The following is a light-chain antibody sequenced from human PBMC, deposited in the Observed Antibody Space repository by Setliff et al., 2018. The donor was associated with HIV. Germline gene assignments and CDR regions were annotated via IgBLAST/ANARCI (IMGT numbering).Light chain of an antibody. CDR2: DVN. V-gene: IGLV2-14*03. J-gene: IGLJ1*01. Sequence: QSALTQPASVSGSPGQSITISCTGTSSDVGGYKYVSWYQQHPGRAPKLIIYDVNSRPSGISRRFSGSKSGSTASLTISGLQAEDEADYYCCSYAGSYTFRVFGTGTKVTVL. CDR1: SSDVGGYKY. CDR3: CSYAGSYTFRV.